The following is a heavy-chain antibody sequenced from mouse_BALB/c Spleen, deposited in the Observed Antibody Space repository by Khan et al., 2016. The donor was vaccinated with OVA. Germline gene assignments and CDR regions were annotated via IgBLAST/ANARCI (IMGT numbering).Heavy chain of an antibody. CDR1: GYSITSDYA. CDR3: ARSVTSTTVVATDFDY. J-gene: IGHJ2*01. D-gene: IGHD1-1*01. Sequence: VQLKESGPGLVKPSQSLSLTCTVTGYSITSDYAWNWIRQFPGNKLEWMGYISYSGRTSSNPSLKSRISITRDTSKNQFFLQLNSVTTEDTATSYCARSVTSTTVVATDFDYWGQGTTLTVSS. CDR2: ISYSGRT. V-gene: IGHV3-2*02.